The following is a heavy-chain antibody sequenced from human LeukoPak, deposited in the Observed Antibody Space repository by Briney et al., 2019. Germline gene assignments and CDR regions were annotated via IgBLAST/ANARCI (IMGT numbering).Heavy chain of an antibody. Sequence: PGGSLRLSCAASGFTFNSYWMHWVRQAPGKGLVWVAVISYDGSNKYYADSVKGRFTISRDNSKNTLYLQMNSLRAEDTAVYYCARDLPGITVAGATEHWGQGTLVTVSS. V-gene: IGHV3-30*03. CDR3: ARDLPGITVAGATEH. J-gene: IGHJ1*01. D-gene: IGHD6-19*01. CDR1: GFTFNSYW. CDR2: ISYDGSNK.